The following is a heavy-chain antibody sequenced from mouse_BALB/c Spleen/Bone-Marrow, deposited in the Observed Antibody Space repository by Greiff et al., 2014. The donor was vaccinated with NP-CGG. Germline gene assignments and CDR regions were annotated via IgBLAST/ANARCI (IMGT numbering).Heavy chain of an antibody. CDR2: IRNKANGYTT. CDR3: ARTYYRYDVWYLDV. CDR1: GFTFTAYY. Sequence: DVQLVESGGGLVQPGGSLRLSCATSGFTFTAYYMSWVRQPPGKALEWLGFIRNKANGYTTEYSASVKGRFTISRDNSQSILYLQMNTLRAEDSATYYCARTYYRYDVWYLDVWGAGTTVTVSS. V-gene: IGHV7-3*02. J-gene: IGHJ1*01. D-gene: IGHD2-14*01.